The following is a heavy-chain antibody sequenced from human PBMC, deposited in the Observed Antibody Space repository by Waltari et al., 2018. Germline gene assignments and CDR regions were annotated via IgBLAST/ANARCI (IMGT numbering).Heavy chain of an antibody. CDR1: GFTFRSYA. D-gene: IGHD3-10*01. J-gene: IGHJ4*02. Sequence: QVQLVESGGGVVQPGRSLRLSCAASGFTFRSYAMNWVRQAPGKGLEWVAVISYDGSNKYYADSVKGRFTISRDNSKNTLYLQMNSLRAEDTAVYYCVTEGSGSYYNAYVDYWGRGTLVTVSS. CDR3: VTEGSGSYYNAYVDY. CDR2: ISYDGSNK. V-gene: IGHV3-30*01.